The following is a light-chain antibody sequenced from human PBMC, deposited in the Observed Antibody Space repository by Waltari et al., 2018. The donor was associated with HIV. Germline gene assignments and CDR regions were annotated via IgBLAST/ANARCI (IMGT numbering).Light chain of an antibody. Sequence: SYELTQPPSVSVSPGQTATITCSADALPKQYACWYQQKPGQAPVLVIYKDSERPSGIPERFSGSSSGTTVTLTISGVQAEDEADYHCQSVDSSGSIWVFGGGTKLTVL. CDR2: KDS. J-gene: IGLJ3*02. CDR1: ALPKQY. V-gene: IGLV3-25*03. CDR3: QSVDSSGSIWV.